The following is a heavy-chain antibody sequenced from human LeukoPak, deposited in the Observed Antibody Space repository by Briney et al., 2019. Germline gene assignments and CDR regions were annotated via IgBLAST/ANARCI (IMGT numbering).Heavy chain of an antibody. CDR2: INHSGST. V-gene: IGHV4-39*07. CDR1: GGSISSGAYY. J-gene: IGHJ4*02. D-gene: IGHD3-22*01. CDR3: ARGPYDSSGYPY. Sequence: TSETLSLTCTVSGGSISSGAYYWSWIRQPPGKGLEWIGEINHSGSTNYNPSLKSRVTISVDTPKNQFSLKLSSVTAADTAVYYCARGPYDSSGYPYWGQGTLVTVSS.